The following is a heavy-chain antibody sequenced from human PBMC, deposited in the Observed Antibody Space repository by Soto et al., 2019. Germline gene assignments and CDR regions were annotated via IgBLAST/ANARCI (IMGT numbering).Heavy chain of an antibody. CDR2: IWYDGSKE. CDR3: MRSKGRLFGSGAYQGLDV. J-gene: IGHJ6*04. V-gene: IGHV3-33*01. CDR1: GFTFSTYG. D-gene: IGHD3-10*02. Sequence: QVELVESGGGVVQPGWSLRLSCTASGFTFSTYGMHWVRQAPGKGLEWVAVIWYDGSKEYYADSVKGRFAISRDNSKNPVYLQMNSLRGEDTAAYYCMRSKGRLFGSGAYQGLDVWGKGTTLTVSS.